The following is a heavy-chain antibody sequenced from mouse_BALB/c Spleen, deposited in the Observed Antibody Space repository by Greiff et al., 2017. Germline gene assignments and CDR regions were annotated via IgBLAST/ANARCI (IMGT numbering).Heavy chain of an antibody. D-gene: IGHD1-1*02. V-gene: IGHV1S81*02. CDR1: GYTFTSYW. Sequence: VQLQQSGPELVKPAPSVKMSCTASGYTFTSYWMHWVKQRPGQGLERIGEINPSNGCTNYNEKFKSKTTVTVDKSSSTAYMQLRRLTAEESAVYYCARGLAYYWLAYWGQGTLVTVSA. J-gene: IGHJ3*01. CDR3: ARGLAYYWLAY. CDR2: INPSNGCT.